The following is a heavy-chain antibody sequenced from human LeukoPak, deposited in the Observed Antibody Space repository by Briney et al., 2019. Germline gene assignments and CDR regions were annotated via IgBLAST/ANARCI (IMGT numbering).Heavy chain of an antibody. CDR2: IKPDGSEG. D-gene: IGHD3-16*01. CDR3: ARAKRPMLLDH. CDR1: GFTFSTYW. Sequence: GGSLRLSCAAPGFTFSTYWMNWVRQAPGKGLEWVANIKPDGSEGYYVDSVKGRFTLSRDNAQNSLYLQMNSLRDDDTAVYYCARAKRPMLLDHWGQGTLVTVSS. V-gene: IGHV3-7*03. J-gene: IGHJ4*02.